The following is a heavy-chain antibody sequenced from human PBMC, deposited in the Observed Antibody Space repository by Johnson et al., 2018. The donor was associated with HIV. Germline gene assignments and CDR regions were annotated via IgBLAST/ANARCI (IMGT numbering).Heavy chain of an antibody. J-gene: IGHJ3*01. Sequence: QVQLVESGGGVVQPGRSLRLSCAASGFTFSSYGMNWVRQPPGKGLDWVAVLSSDGISGYYSGSVKGRFTISRDNSNNTLYLQMNSLKAEDTAVYYCARYCGGGCYPHYDALDLWGQGTMVTVSS. CDR3: ARYCGGGCYPHYDALDL. V-gene: IGHV3-30*03. D-gene: IGHD2-21*01. CDR1: GFTFSSYG. CDR2: LSSDGISG.